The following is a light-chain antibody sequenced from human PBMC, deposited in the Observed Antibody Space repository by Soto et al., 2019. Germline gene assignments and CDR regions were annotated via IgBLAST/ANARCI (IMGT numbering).Light chain of an antibody. J-gene: IGKJ5*01. Sequence: DRVTITCRASQGISNNLAWYQQKPGKVPKVLIYAASTLQSGVPSRFSAGGSGTDFTLTINSLQPEDVATYFCQQYNTYSTFGQGTRLEIK. CDR1: QGISNN. CDR2: AAS. CDR3: QQYNTYST. V-gene: IGKV1-27*01.